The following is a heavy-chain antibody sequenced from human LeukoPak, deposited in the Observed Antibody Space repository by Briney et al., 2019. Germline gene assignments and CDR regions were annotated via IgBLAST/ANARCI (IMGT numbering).Heavy chain of an antibody. Sequence: GGSLRLSCAASGFTFDDYVMSWVRQAPGKGREWVSGINWNGGRTGYEDSVKGRLTISRDNAKNSLYLQMNSLRAEDTALYYCARLARYQLLLGDAFHIWGQATMVTVSS. J-gene: IGHJ3*02. CDR2: INWNGGRT. D-gene: IGHD2-2*01. CDR3: ARLARYQLLLGDAFHI. CDR1: GFTFDDYV. V-gene: IGHV3-20*04.